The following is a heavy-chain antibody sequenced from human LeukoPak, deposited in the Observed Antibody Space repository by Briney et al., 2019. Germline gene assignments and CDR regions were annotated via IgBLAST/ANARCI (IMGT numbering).Heavy chain of an antibody. V-gene: IGHV3-48*02. CDR3: AREPRDSDSWVDY. D-gene: IGHD2-15*01. J-gene: IGHJ4*02. Sequence: GGSLRLSCAASGFTFSRYSMNWVRQAPGKGPEWVSYISGSGGSIFYADSVKGRCTISRDNAKNSLYLQMNNLRQEDTAVYYCAREPRDSDSWVDYWGQGTLVTVSS. CDR1: GFTFSRYS. CDR2: ISGSGGSI.